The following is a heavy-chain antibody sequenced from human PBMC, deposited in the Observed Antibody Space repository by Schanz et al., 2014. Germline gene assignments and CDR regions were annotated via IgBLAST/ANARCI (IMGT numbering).Heavy chain of an antibody. CDR2: IGTSGGT. CDR3: AKVRYSSGWRGDYFDE. CDR1: GFGFSSYS. D-gene: IGHD6-25*01. Sequence: GQLVESGGGVVQPGKSLRLSCAASGFGFSSYSMNWVRQAPGKGLEWVSTIGTSGGTNYAESVKGRFTISRDNSKNTLFLQMNSLRAEDTAVYYCAKVRYSSGWRGDYFDEWGQGTLVTVAS. J-gene: IGHJ4*02. V-gene: IGHV3-23*04.